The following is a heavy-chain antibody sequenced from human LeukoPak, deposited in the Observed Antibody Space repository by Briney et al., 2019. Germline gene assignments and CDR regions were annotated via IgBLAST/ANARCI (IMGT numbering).Heavy chain of an antibody. Sequence: KASETLSRTGTGSGYSSSNGYYCGRIRQPPGMGLEWIGSNYHSGNTYYNPPLKSRVTISVDTSKNQFSLKLSSVTAADTAVYYCARANYDFWSGYYPLDYWGQGTLVTVSS. V-gene: IGHV4-38-2*02. J-gene: IGHJ4*02. D-gene: IGHD3-3*01. CDR2: NYHSGNT. CDR1: GYSSSNGYY. CDR3: ARANYDFWSGYYPLDY.